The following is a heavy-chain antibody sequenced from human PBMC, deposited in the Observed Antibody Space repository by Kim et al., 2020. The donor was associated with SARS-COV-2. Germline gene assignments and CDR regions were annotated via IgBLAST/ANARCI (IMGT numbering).Heavy chain of an antibody. D-gene: IGHD3-9*01. Sequence: GGSLRLSCTASGFTFGDYAMSWFRQAPGKGLEWVGCIRSKAYGGTTEYAASVKGRFTISRDDSKSIAYLQMNSLKTEDTAVYYCTRDQNDDSLTGYITPAYWGQGTLVTVSS. CDR1: GFTFGDYA. CDR2: IRSKAYGGTT. J-gene: IGHJ4*02. CDR3: TRDQNDDSLTGYITPAY. V-gene: IGHV3-49*03.